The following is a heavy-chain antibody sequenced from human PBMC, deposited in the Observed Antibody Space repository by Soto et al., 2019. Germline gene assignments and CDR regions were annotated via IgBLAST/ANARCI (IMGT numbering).Heavy chain of an antibody. CDR2: IIPILGTA. V-gene: IGHV1-69*08. CDR3: ASLNSYGVPIDY. CDR1: GGTFSSYT. Sequence: QVQLVQSGAEVKKPGSSVKVSCKASGGTFSSYTISWVRQAPGQGLEWMGRIIPILGTANYAQKFQGRVTITADKSTSTAYMELSSLRSEDTAVYYCASLNSYGVPIDYWGQGTLVTVSS. J-gene: IGHJ4*02. D-gene: IGHD5-18*01.